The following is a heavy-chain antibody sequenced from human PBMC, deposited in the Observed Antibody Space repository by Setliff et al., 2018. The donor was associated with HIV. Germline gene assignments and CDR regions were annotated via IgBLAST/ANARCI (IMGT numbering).Heavy chain of an antibody. D-gene: IGHD5-12*01. Sequence: ASVKVSCKASGNTFTRYAMHWVRQAPGQRPEWMGWINAGNGNTKYSQKFQGRVTITRDTSASTAYMELSGLRSEDTAVHYCARDKEMATIAYAFDIWGQGTMVTVSS. CDR1: GNTFTRYA. J-gene: IGHJ3*02. V-gene: IGHV1-3*01. CDR2: INAGNGNT. CDR3: ARDKEMATIAYAFDI.